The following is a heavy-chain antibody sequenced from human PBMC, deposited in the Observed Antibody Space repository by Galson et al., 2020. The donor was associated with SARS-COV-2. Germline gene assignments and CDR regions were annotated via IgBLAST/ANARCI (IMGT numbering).Heavy chain of an antibody. CDR2: ISYDGSNK. CDR3: AKERGYSYVYYYYYYGMDV. CDR1: GFTFSSYG. J-gene: IGHJ6*02. Sequence: GESLKISCAASGFTFSSYGMHWVRQAPGKGLEWVAVISYDGSNKYYADSVKGRFTISRDNSKNTLYLQMNSLRAEDTAVYYCAKERGYSYVYYYYYYGMDVWGQGTTVTVSS. V-gene: IGHV3-30*18. D-gene: IGHD5-18*01.